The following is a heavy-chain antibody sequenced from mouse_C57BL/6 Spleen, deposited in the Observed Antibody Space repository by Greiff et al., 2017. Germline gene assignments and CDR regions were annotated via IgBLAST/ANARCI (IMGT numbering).Heavy chain of an antibody. CDR1: GYTFTDYY. Sequence: QVQLQQSGAELVRPGASVKLSCKASGYTFTDYYINWVKQRPGQGLEWIARIYPGSGNTYYNEKFKGKATLTAEKSSSTAYMQLSSLTSEDSAVYFCARCLLYGSSYGWYFDVWGTGTTVTVSS. CDR2: IYPGSGNT. CDR3: ARCLLYGSSYGWYFDV. J-gene: IGHJ1*03. D-gene: IGHD1-1*01. V-gene: IGHV1-76*01.